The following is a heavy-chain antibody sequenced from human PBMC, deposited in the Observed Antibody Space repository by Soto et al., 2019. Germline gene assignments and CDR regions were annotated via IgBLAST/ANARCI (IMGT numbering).Heavy chain of an antibody. CDR3: ARAVWVATSALFDY. J-gene: IGHJ4*02. V-gene: IGHV3-66*01. CDR1: GFTVSSNY. Sequence: GGSLRLSCAASGFTVSSNYMSWVRQAPGKGLEWVSVIYSGGSTYYADSVNGRFTISRDNSKNTLYLQMNSLRGEDTAVYYCARAVWVATSALFDYWGQGTLVTVSS. D-gene: IGHD5-12*01. CDR2: IYSGGST.